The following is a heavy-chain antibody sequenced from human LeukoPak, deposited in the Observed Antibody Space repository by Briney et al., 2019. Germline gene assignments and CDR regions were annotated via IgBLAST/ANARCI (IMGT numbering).Heavy chain of an antibody. J-gene: IGHJ3*02. CDR3: ARGLIMARDDAFDI. CDR1: GFTFSSYG. D-gene: IGHD3-16*01. CDR2: IWYDGSNK. V-gene: IGHV3-33*01. Sequence: PGGSLRLSCAASGFTFSSYGMHWVRQAPGRGLEWVAVIWYDGSNKYYADSVKGRFTISRDNPKNTLYLQMNSLRAEDTAVYYCARGLIMARDDAFDIWGQGTMVTVSS.